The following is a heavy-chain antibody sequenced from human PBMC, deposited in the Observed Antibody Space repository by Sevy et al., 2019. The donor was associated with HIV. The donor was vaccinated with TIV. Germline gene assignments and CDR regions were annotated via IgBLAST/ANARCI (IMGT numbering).Heavy chain of an antibody. CDR2: VNSDGSST. CDR3: ARTASMDYFFYYAMDV. V-gene: IGHV3-74*01. CDR1: GFTFSTYW. J-gene: IGHJ6*02. Sequence: GGSLRLSCAASGFTFSTYWMHWARQAPGKGLVWVSRVNSDGSSTIYADSVKGRFTISRDNAKNTLNLQMNSLRAEDTAVYYCARTASMDYFFYYAMDVWGQGTTVTVSS.